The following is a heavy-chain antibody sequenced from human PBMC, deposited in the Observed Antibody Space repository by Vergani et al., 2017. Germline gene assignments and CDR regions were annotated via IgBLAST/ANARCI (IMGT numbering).Heavy chain of an antibody. V-gene: IGHV4-31*03. CDR3: ARERYGSGSYYNVNFDY. Sequence: QVQLQESGPGLVKPSQTLSLTCTVSGGSISSGGYYWSWIRQHPGKGLEWIGYIYYSGSTYYNPSLKSRVTISVATSKNQFSLKLSSVTAADTAVYYCARERYGSGSYYNVNFDYWGQGTLVTVSS. CDR2: IYYSGST. J-gene: IGHJ4*02. D-gene: IGHD3-10*01. CDR1: GGSISSGGYY.